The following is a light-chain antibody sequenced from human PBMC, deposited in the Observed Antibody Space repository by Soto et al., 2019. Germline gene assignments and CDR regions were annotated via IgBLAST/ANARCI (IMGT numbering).Light chain of an antibody. CDR1: QRVSSN. CDR2: GAS. CDR3: QQYNNLPPIT. Sequence: EIVMTQSPATLSVSPGDRATLSCRASQRVSSNLAWYQQKPGQAPRLLIYGASTRATGIPARFSGSGSGTAFTLTISSLQSEDFAVYYCQQYNNLPPITFGQGTRLEIK. J-gene: IGKJ5*01. V-gene: IGKV3-15*01.